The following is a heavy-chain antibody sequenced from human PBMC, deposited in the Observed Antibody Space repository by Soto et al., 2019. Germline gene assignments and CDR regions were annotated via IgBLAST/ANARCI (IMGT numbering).Heavy chain of an antibody. J-gene: IGHJ5*02. CDR2: INHSGST. D-gene: IGHD2-2*01. CDR3: ARKRGYQLPSPFDP. CDR1: GGSFSGYY. V-gene: IGHV4-34*01. Sequence: SETLSLTCAVYGGSFSGYYWSWIRQPPGKGLEWIGEINHSGSTNYNPSLKSRVTISVDTSKNQFSLKLSSVTAADTAVYCCARKRGYQLPSPFDPWGQGTLVTVSS.